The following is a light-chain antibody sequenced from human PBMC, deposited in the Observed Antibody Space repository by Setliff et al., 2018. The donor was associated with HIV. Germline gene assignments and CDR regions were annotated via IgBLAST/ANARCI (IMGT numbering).Light chain of an antibody. CDR3: SSRIVSSALHV. CDR2: DVK. CDR1: SSDIGGYNY. Sequence: QSVLTQPASVSGSPGQSITISCTGTSSDIGGYNYVSWYQQHPGKAPKFVIYDVKDRPSGVSNRFSGSKSGNTASLTISGLQAEGEADYYCSSRIVSSALHVFGTGTKVTVL. V-gene: IGLV2-14*03. J-gene: IGLJ1*01.